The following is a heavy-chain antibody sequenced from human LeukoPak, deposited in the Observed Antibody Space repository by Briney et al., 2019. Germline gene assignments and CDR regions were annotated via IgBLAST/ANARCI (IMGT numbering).Heavy chain of an antibody. CDR2: INPSGGST. CDR3: ARDRDCSSTSCYSWYFDL. D-gene: IGHD2-2*02. CDR1: GYTFTSYY. Sequence: ASVKVSCKASGYTFTSYYMHWVRQAPGQGLEWMGIINPSGGSTNYAQKFQGRVTITTDESTSTAYMELSSLRSEDTAVYYCARDRDCSSTSCYSWYFDLWGRGTLVTVSS. J-gene: IGHJ2*01. V-gene: IGHV1-46*01.